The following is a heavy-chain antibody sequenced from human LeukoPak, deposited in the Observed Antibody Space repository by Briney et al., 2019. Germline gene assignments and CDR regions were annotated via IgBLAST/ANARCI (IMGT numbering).Heavy chain of an antibody. CDR3: AKVFGYSYGSDFDY. V-gene: IGHV3-30*18. CDR1: GFTFSSYS. J-gene: IGHJ4*02. CDR2: ISYDGSNK. D-gene: IGHD5-18*01. Sequence: GGSLRLSCVASGFTFSSYSMNWVRQAPGKGLEWVAVISYDGSNKYYADSVKGRFTISRDNSKNTLYLQMNSLRAEDTAVYYCAKVFGYSYGSDFDYWGQGTLVTVSS.